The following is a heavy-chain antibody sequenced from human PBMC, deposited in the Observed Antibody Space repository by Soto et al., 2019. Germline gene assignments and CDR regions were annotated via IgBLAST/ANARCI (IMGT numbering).Heavy chain of an antibody. Sequence: EVQLEESGGALVQPGRSLRLSCAASGFTFDDHAMHWVRQALGKGLEWVSSIRWNSGNMGYVDSVKGRFTTSRDNSKNARYLQMNSLRPEDTALYYCVRSKGGYSYGTPFHAWGQGTLVTVSS. CDR3: VRSKGGYSYGTPFHA. CDR1: GFTFDDHA. J-gene: IGHJ5*02. V-gene: IGHV3-9*01. CDR2: IRWNSGNM. D-gene: IGHD5-18*01.